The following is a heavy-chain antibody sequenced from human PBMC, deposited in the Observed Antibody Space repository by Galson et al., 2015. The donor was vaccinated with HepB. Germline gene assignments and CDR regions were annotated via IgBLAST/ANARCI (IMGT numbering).Heavy chain of an antibody. V-gene: IGHV3-23*01. CDR3: AKDPQYGDYFDY. D-gene: IGHD4-17*01. Sequence: SLRLSCAASGFTFSSYAMSWVRQAPGKGLEWVSAISGSGGSTYYADSVKGRFTISRDNSKNTLYLQMNSLRAEDTAVYYCAKDPQYGDYFDYWGQGTLVTVSS. CDR2: ISGSGGST. J-gene: IGHJ4*02. CDR1: GFTFSSYA.